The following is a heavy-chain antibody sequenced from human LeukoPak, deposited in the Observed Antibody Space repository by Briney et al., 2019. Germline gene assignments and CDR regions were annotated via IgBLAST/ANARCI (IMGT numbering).Heavy chain of an antibody. CDR2: INHSGST. CDR3: ARHSDYGDSY. Sequence: SETLSLTCAVYGGSFSGYYWSWIRQPPGKGLEWIGEINHSGSTNYNPSLKSRVTISVDTSKNQFSLKLSSVTAADTAVYYCARHSDYGDSYWGQGTLVTVSS. CDR1: GGSFSGYY. D-gene: IGHD4-17*01. J-gene: IGHJ4*02. V-gene: IGHV4-34*01.